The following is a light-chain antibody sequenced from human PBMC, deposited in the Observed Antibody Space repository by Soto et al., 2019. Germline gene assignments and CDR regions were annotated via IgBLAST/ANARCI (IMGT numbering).Light chain of an antibody. Sequence: EIVLTQSPATLSLSPGERATLSCRASHSVSTYLAWYQQKPGQAPRLLIYDVSKRATGIPDRFSGSGSGTDFTLTINSLEPEDFAVYYWQQRSSWPRTFGQGTKLEIK. V-gene: IGKV3-11*01. J-gene: IGKJ2*01. CDR1: HSVSTY. CDR3: QQRSSWPRT. CDR2: DVS.